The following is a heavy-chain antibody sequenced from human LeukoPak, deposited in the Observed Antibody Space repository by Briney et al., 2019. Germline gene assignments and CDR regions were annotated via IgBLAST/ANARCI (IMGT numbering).Heavy chain of an antibody. D-gene: IGHD2-2*01. V-gene: IGHV4-59*01. CDR1: GGSISSYY. J-gene: IGHJ5*02. CDR2: IYYSGST. Sequence: SETLSLTCTVSGGSISSYYWSWIRQPPGKGLEWIGYIYYSGSTNYNPSLKSRVTISVDTSKNQFSLKLSSVTAADTAVYYRARTQGYCSSTSCLGWFDPWGQGTLVTVSS. CDR3: ARTQGYCSSTSCLGWFDP.